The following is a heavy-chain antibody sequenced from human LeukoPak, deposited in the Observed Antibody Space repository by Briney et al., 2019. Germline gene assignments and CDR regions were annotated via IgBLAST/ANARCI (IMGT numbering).Heavy chain of an antibody. D-gene: IGHD6-19*01. CDR3: ARGPRAWSFDY. CDR2: ISSSSSTI. J-gene: IGHJ4*02. Sequence: GGSLRLSCAASGFTFSSYSMDWVRQAPGKGLEWVSYISSSSSTIYYADSVKGRFTISRDNGKNSLYLQMNSLRAEDTAVYYCARGPRAWSFDYWGQGALVTVSS. V-gene: IGHV3-48*04. CDR1: GFTFSSYS.